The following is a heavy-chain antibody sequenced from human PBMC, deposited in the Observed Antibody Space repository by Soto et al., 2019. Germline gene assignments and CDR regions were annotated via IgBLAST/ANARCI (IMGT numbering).Heavy chain of an antibody. J-gene: IGHJ6*02. Sequence: ASETLSLTCTVSGGSISSGGYYWSWIRQHPGKGLEWIGYIYYSGSTYYNPSLKSRVTISVDTSKNQFSLKLSSVTAADTAVYYCAREVTAAAHMDVWGQGTTVTVSS. D-gene: IGHD6-13*01. CDR2: IYYSGST. CDR1: GGSISSGGYY. CDR3: AREVTAAAHMDV. V-gene: IGHV4-31*03.